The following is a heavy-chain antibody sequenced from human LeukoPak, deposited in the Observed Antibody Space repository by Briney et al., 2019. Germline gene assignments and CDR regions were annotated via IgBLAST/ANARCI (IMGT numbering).Heavy chain of an antibody. J-gene: IGHJ6*02. V-gene: IGHV4-31*03. D-gene: IGHD6-13*01. CDR2: IYYSGST. Sequence: PSETLSLTCTVSGGSISSGGYYWNWIRQHPGKGLEWIGYIYYSGSTYYNPSLKSRVTISVDTSKNQFSLKLSSVTAADTAVYYCARFSSSWYYYYYYGMDVWGQGTTVTVSS. CDR3: ARFSSSWYYYYYYGMDV. CDR1: GGSISSGGYY.